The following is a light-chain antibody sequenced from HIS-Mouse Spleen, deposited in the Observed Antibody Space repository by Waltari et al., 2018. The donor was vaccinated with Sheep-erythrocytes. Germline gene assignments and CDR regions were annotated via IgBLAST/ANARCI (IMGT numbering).Light chain of an antibody. J-gene: IGLJ2*01. Sequence: QSALTPPASVSGSPGQSITISCTGTRSDVGSYNLVSWYQQHPGKAPKLMIYEGSKRPSGVSNRFSGSKSGNTASLTISGLQAEDEADYYCCSYAGSSTLVFGGGTKLTVL. CDR1: RSDVGSYNL. CDR2: EGS. V-gene: IGLV2-23*01. CDR3: CSYAGSSTLV.